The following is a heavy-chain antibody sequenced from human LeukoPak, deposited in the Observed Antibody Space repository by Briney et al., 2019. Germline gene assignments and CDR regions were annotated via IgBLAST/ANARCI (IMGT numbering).Heavy chain of an antibody. CDR3: ARDGGDYGSGNYYYYMDV. CDR2: IIPIFGTA. CDR1: GGTFSSYA. J-gene: IGHJ6*03. D-gene: IGHD3-10*01. Sequence: SVKVSCKASGGTFSSYAISWVRQAPGQGLEWVGGIIPIFGTANYAQKFQGRVTITTDESTSTAYMELSSLRSEDTAVYYCARDGGDYGSGNYYYYMDVWGKGTTVTVSS. V-gene: IGHV1-69*05.